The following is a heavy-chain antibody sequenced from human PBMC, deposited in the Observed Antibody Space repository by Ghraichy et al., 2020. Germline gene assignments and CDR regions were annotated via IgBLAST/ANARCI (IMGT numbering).Heavy chain of an antibody. J-gene: IGHJ5*02. Sequence: SQTLSLTCAVYGGSFSGYYWSWIRQPPGKGLEWIGEINHSGSTNYNPSLKSRVTISVDTSKNQFSLKLSSVTAADTAVYYCARASGTAYCSGGSCYWIGWFDPWGQGTLVTVSS. CDR2: INHSGST. D-gene: IGHD2-15*01. V-gene: IGHV4-34*01. CDR1: GGSFSGYY. CDR3: ARASGTAYCSGGSCYWIGWFDP.